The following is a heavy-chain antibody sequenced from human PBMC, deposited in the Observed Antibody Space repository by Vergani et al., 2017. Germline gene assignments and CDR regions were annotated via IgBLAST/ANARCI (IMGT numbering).Heavy chain of an antibody. J-gene: IGHJ4*02. CDR1: GGTLSSYT. CDR2: IIPILGIA. D-gene: IGHD5-18*01. Sequence: QVQLVQSGAEVKKPGSSVKVSCKASGGTLSSYTISWVRQAPGQGLEWMGRIIPILGIATYAQKFRGRVTITADKSTSTAYMELSSLRSEDTAVYYCARDLLGGYSYGVTDYWGQGTLVTVSS. CDR3: ARDLLGGYSYGVTDY. V-gene: IGHV1-69*08.